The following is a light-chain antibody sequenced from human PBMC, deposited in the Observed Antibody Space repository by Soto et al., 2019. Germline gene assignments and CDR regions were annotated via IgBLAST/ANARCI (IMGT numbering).Light chain of an antibody. CDR3: QHYNNWPRT. CDR2: GAS. J-gene: IGKJ1*01. Sequence: EIVMTQSPATLSVSPGERATLSCRASQTVSSNLAWYQQKPGRAPRLLIYGASTRATGFPARFSGSGSGTEFTLTISSLQSEDFAVYYCQHYNNWPRTFGQGTKVEIK. V-gene: IGKV3-15*01. CDR1: QTVSSN.